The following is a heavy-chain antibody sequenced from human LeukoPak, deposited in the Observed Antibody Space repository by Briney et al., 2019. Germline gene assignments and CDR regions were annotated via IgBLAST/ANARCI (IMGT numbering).Heavy chain of an antibody. V-gene: IGHV3-30*04. D-gene: IGHD3-10*01. CDR3: ARERDYYGSGSYLESFDY. Sequence: PGGSLRLSCAASGFTFSSYAMHWVRQAPGKGLEWVAVISYDGSNKYYADSVKGRFTISRDNSKNTLCLQMNSLRAEDTAVYYCARERDYYGSGSYLESFDYWGQGTLVTVSS. CDR1: GFTFSSYA. J-gene: IGHJ4*02. CDR2: ISYDGSNK.